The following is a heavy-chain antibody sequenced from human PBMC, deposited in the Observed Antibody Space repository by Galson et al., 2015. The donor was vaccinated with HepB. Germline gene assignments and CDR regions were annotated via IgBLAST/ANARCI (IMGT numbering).Heavy chain of an antibody. CDR2: ISGSGGST. CDR1: GFTFSSYA. J-gene: IGHJ4*02. Sequence: SLRLSCAASGFTFSSYAMSWVRQAPGKGLEWVSAISGSGGSTYYADSVKGRFTISRDNSKNTLYLQMNSLRAEDTAVYYCAKDSSSSWYAPKNYRGQGTRVTVSS. D-gene: IGHD6-13*01. CDR3: AKDSSSSWYAPKNY. V-gene: IGHV3-23*01.